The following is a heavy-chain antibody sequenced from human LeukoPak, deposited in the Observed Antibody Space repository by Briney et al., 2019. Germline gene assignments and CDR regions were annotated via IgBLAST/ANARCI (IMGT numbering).Heavy chain of an antibody. D-gene: IGHD6-13*01. Sequence: SVKVSCKASGGTFSSYTISWVRQAPGQGLEWMGRIIPILGIANYAQKFQGRVTITADKSTSTAYMELSSLRSEDTAVYYCATDARSRSWYTDAFDIWGQGTMVTVSS. J-gene: IGHJ3*02. CDR2: IIPILGIA. CDR1: GGTFSSYT. CDR3: ATDARSRSWYTDAFDI. V-gene: IGHV1-69*02.